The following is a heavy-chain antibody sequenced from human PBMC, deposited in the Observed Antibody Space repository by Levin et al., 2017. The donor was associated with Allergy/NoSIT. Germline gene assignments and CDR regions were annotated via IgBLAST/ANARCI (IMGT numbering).Heavy chain of an antibody. CDR2: INHSGST. CDR1: GGSFSGYY. D-gene: IGHD3-10*01. CDR3: ARARGYGSGSYYPWAV. V-gene: IGHV4-34*01. J-gene: IGHJ6*04. Sequence: SETQSLTCAVYGGSFSGYYWSWIRQPPGKGLEWIGEINHSGSTNYNPSLKSRVTISVDTSKNQFSLKLSSVTAADTAVYYWARARGYGSGSYYPWAVWGKGTTVTVSS.